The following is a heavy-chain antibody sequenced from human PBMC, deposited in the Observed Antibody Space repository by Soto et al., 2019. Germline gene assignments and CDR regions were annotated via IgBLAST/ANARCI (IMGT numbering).Heavy chain of an antibody. CDR2: ISGSGGST. CDR3: VKAYGSGSYVLDI. Sequence: GGSLRLSCAASGFTFSSYAMSWVRQAPGKGLEWVSAISGSGGSTYYADSVKGRFTISRDNSKNTLYLQMNSLRAEDTAVYYCVKAYGSGSYVLDIWGQGTMVTVSS. J-gene: IGHJ3*02. D-gene: IGHD3-10*01. V-gene: IGHV3-23*01. CDR1: GFTFSSYA.